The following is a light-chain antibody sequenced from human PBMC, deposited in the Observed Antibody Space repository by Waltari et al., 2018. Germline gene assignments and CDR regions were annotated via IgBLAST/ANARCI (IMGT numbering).Light chain of an antibody. J-gene: IGLJ3*02. V-gene: IGLV8-61*01. CDR1: SGSVSTTYY. CDR3: VLYMGSGIWV. CDR2: SPN. Sequence: QTVVTQEPSFSVSPGGTATLTCGLSSGSVSTTYYPSWYQQTPGPAPRSLIYSPNTRSSGVPDRFSGSILGNKAALTITGAQADDQSDYYCVLYMGSGIWVFGGGTKLTVL.